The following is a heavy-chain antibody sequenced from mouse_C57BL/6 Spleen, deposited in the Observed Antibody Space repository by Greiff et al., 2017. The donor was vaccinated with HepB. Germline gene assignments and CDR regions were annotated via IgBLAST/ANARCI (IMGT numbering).Heavy chain of an antibody. V-gene: IGHV7-3*01. CDR1: GFTFTDYY. Sequence: EVQVVESGGGLVQPGGSLSLSCAASGFTFTDYYMSWVRQPPGKALEWLGFIRNKANGDTTEYSASVKGRFTTSRDNSQSILYLRMNALRAEDSATYYCASWGLLRTWFAYWGKGTLVTVSA. CDR3: ASWGLLRTWFAY. CDR2: IRNKANGDTT. J-gene: IGHJ3*01. D-gene: IGHD2-3*01.